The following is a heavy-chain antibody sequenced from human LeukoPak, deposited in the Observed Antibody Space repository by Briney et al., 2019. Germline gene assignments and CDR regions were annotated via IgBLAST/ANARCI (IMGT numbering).Heavy chain of an antibody. Sequence: ASVKVSCKASGGTFSSYAISWVRQAPGQGLEWMGGIIPIFGTANYAQKFQGRVTITADGSTSTAYMELSSLRSEDTAVYYCAREMATKAAPFDYWGQGTLVTVSS. CDR2: IIPIFGTA. V-gene: IGHV1-69*13. CDR3: AREMATKAAPFDY. J-gene: IGHJ4*02. CDR1: GGTFSSYA. D-gene: IGHD5-24*01.